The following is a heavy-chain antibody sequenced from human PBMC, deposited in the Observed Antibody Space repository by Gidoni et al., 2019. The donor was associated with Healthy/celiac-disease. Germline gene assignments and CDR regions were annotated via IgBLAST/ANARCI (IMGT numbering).Heavy chain of an antibody. V-gene: IGHV3-73*01. CDR1: GFTFSGSA. CDR2: IRSKANSYAT. D-gene: IGHD2-2*02. J-gene: IGHJ3*02. CDR3: TRLSVVPAAIAAAGYLDDAFDI. Sequence: EVQLVESGGGLVQPGGSLKLSCAASGFTFSGSAMHWVRQASGKGLAWVGRIRSKANSYATAYAASVKGRFTISRDDSKNTAYLQMNSLKTEDTAVYYCTRLSVVPAAIAAAGYLDDAFDIWGQGTMVTVSS.